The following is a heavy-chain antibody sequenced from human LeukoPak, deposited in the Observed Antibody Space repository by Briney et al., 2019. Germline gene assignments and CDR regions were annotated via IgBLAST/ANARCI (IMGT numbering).Heavy chain of an antibody. D-gene: IGHD1-26*01. V-gene: IGHV1-2*02. Sequence: ASVKVSCKASGYTLTASYIHWVRQAPGQGLEYMGWINPKSGGTNYAQKFQGRVTMTRDTSISTAYMDLSSLTSDDTAVYYCARYPREGGNYWGQGTLVTVSS. CDR2: INPKSGGT. CDR3: ARYPREGGNY. J-gene: IGHJ4*02. CDR1: GYTLTASY.